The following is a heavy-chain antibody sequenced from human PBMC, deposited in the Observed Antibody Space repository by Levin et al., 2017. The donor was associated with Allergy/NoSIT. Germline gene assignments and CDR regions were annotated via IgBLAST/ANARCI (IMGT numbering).Heavy chain of an antibody. CDR1: GFTFSNYW. V-gene: IGHV3-7*01. D-gene: IGHD6-19*01. J-gene: IGHJ3*02. CDR3: ARSQWLPYDTFDI. Sequence: QPGGSLRLSCAASGFTFSNYWMGWVRQAPGKGLEWVASIKQDGSEKDYVDSVKGRFTVSRDNAKNALYVQMNSLRGEDTAVYYCARSQWLPYDTFDIWGQGTMVTVSS. CDR2: IKQDGSEK.